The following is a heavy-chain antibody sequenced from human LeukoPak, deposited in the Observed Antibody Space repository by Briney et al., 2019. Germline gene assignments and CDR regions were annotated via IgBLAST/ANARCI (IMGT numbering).Heavy chain of an antibody. D-gene: IGHD5-18*01. CDR1: GGSISSYY. J-gene: IGHJ4*02. Sequence: PSETLSLTCTVSGGSISSYYWSWIRQPPGKGLEWIGYIYYSGSTNYNPSLKSRVTISVDTSKNQFSLKLSSVTAADTAVYYCARQGRGYSYGLGYYFDYWGQGTLVTVSS. CDR3: ARQGRGYSYGLGYYFDY. CDR2: IYYSGST. V-gene: IGHV4-59*08.